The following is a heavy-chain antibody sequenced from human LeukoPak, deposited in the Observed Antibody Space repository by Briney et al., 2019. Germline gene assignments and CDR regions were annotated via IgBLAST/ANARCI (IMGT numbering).Heavy chain of an antibody. CDR3: AREADYCSSTSCYAGWFDP. V-gene: IGHV4-34*01. Sequence: SETLSLTCAVYGGSFSGYYWSWIRQPPGKGLEWIGEINHIGSTNYNPSLKSRVTISVDTSKNQFSLKLSSVTAADTAVYYCAREADYCSSTSCYAGWFDPWGQGPLVSVSS. J-gene: IGHJ5*02. CDR2: INHIGST. CDR1: GGSFSGYY. D-gene: IGHD2-2*01.